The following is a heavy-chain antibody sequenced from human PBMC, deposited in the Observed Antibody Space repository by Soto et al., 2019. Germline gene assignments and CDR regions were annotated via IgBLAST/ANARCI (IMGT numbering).Heavy chain of an antibody. CDR3: ARVLVLEWLLVGGNYYYMDV. D-gene: IGHD3-3*01. CDR2: IYYSGST. V-gene: IGHV4-59*08. Sequence: QVQLQESGPGLVKPSETLSLTCTVSGGSISSYYWSWIRQPPGKGLEWIGYIYYSGSTNYNPSLKSRVTRSVDTSKNQFSLKLSSVTAADTAVYYCARVLVLEWLLVGGNYYYMDVWGKGTTVTVSS. CDR1: GGSISSYY. J-gene: IGHJ6*03.